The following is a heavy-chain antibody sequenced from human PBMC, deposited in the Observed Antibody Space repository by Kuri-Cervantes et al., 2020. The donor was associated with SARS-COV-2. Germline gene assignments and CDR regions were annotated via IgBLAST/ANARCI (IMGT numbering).Heavy chain of an antibody. J-gene: IGHJ6*02. CDR3: ARGHIGVVPSPILGLGPHYYYYHLDV. CDR1: SLLLNTYS. V-gene: IGHV4-34*01. Sequence: SETLSLTCAVFSLLLNTYSWSWVRQSPGKGLQWIGEINHSGGTKYRPSLRGRVSIPIDASKNQVSLKLTSVTAADAAVYYCARGHIGVVPSPILGLGPHYYYYHLDVWGQGTTVTVSS. D-gene: IGHD2-2*01. CDR2: INHSGGT.